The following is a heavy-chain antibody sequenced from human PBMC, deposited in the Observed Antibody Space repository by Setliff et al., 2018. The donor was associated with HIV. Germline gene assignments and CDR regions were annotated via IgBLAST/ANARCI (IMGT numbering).Heavy chain of an antibody. Sequence: ASVKVSCKASGYTFSSYGVSWVRQAPGQGLEWMGWISAYNDNTTYAQNFQGRVTITRDTSVGTAYMELSSLRSEDTAVYYCARALRGFHGSGTQFYYYLDVWGKGTTVTVS. CDR3: ARALRGFHGSGTQFYYYLDV. CDR1: GYTFSSYG. J-gene: IGHJ6*03. CDR2: ISAYNDNT. V-gene: IGHV1-18*01. D-gene: IGHD3-10*01.